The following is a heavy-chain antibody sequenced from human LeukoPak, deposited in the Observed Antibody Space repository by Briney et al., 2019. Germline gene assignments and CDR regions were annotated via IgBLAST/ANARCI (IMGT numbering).Heavy chain of an antibody. J-gene: IGHJ4*02. CDR1: GYTFTGYY. Sequence: ASVKVSFKASGYTFTGYYMHWVRQAPGQGLEWMGRINPNSGGTNYAQKFQGRVTMTRDTSISTAYMELSRLRSDDTAVYYCARGLWGYSYGYSGFDYWGQGTLVTVSS. V-gene: IGHV1-2*06. CDR2: INPNSGGT. D-gene: IGHD5-18*01. CDR3: ARGLWGYSYGYSGFDY.